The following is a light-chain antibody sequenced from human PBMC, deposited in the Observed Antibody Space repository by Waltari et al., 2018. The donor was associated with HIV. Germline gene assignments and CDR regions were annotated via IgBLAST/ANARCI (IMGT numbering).Light chain of an antibody. CDR3: QQYGTSPFT. J-gene: IGKJ3*01. Sequence: EIVLTQSPGTLSLSPGERATLSGRTVQRSSNRLLAWYQQKAGQAPRLLIYGVSSRATGIPERFSGSGSETDFTLTISRLEPEDSAVYYCQQYGTSPFTFGPGTKVDI. V-gene: IGKV3-20*01. CDR2: GVS. CDR1: QRSSNRL.